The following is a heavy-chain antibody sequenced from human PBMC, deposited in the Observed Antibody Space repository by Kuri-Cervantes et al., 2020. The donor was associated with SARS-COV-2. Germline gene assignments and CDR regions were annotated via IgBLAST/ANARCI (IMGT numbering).Heavy chain of an antibody. CDR2: IRYDGSNK. Sequence: GESLKISCAASGFTFSSYGMHWVRQAPGKGLEWVAFIRYDGSNKYCADSVKGRFTISRDNSKNTLYLQMNSLRAEDTALYYCAKDAVAQWLVGLHYMDVWGKGTTVTVSS. CDR1: GFTFSSYG. CDR3: AKDAVAQWLVGLHYMDV. V-gene: IGHV3-30*02. J-gene: IGHJ6*03. D-gene: IGHD6-19*01.